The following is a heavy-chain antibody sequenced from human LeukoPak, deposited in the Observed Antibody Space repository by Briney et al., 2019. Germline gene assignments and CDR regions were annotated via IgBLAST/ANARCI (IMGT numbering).Heavy chain of an antibody. Sequence: ASVKVSCKASGYTFTGYYMHWVRQALGQGLEWMGWINPNSGGTNYAQKFQGWVTMTRDTSISTAYMELSRLRSDDTAVYYYARGRGGTMVRGEYGMDVWGKGTTVTVSS. CDR2: INPNSGGT. J-gene: IGHJ6*04. D-gene: IGHD3-10*01. CDR3: ARGRGGTMVRGEYGMDV. CDR1: GYTFTGYY. V-gene: IGHV1-2*04.